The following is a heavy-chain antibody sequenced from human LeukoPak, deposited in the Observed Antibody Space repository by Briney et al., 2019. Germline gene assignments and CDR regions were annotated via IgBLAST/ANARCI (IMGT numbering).Heavy chain of an antibody. CDR3: AKDRDTYYYDSSGEGY. CDR2: ISGSGGST. D-gene: IGHD3-22*01. CDR1: GFTFDDYA. V-gene: IGHV3-23*01. J-gene: IGHJ4*02. Sequence: GGSLRLSCAASGFTFDDYAMHWVRQAPGKGLEWVSAISGSGGSTYYADSVKGRFTISRDNSKNTLYLQMNSLRAEDTAVYYCAKDRDTYYYDSSGEGYWGQGTLVTVSS.